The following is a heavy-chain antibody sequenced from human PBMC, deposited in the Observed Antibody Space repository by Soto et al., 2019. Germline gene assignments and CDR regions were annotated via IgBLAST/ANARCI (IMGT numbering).Heavy chain of an antibody. CDR2: ISSSGSTI. V-gene: IGHV3-48*03. J-gene: IGHJ4*02. Sequence: EVQLVESGGGLVQPGGSLRLSCAASGFTFSSYEMNWVRQAPGKGLEWVSYISSSGSTIYYADSVKGRFTISRDNAKNSLYLQMNSLRAEDTTIYYCAREGGYDSLAYWGQGTLVTVSS. CDR1: GFTFSSYE. D-gene: IGHD5-12*01. CDR3: AREGGYDSLAY.